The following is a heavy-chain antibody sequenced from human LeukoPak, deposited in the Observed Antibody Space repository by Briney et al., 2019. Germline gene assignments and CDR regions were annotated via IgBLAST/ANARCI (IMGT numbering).Heavy chain of an antibody. D-gene: IGHD3-22*01. CDR3: TRGGSDSSGYYVDAFDI. J-gene: IGHJ3*02. CDR1: GGTFSSYA. V-gene: IGHV1-69*13. Sequence: GASVKVSCKASGGTFSSYAISWVRQAPGQGLEWMGGIIPIFGTANYAQKFQGRVTITADESTSTAYMELSSLRSEDTAVYYCTRGGSDSSGYYVDAFDIWGQGTMVTVSS. CDR2: IIPIFGTA.